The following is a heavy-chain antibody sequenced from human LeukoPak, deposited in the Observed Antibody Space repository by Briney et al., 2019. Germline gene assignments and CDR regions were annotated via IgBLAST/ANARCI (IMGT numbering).Heavy chain of an antibody. J-gene: IGHJ4*02. CDR2: IKQVGSEK. Sequence: PGGSLRLSCAASGFTFSSYWMSWVRQAPGKGLEWVANIKQVGSEKYYVDSVKGRFTISRDNAKNSLYLQMNSLRAEDTAVYYCARDKFGYYYDSSGYYPPDYWGQGTLVTVSS. CDR3: ARDKFGYYYDSSGYYPPDY. CDR1: GFTFSSYW. V-gene: IGHV3-7*01. D-gene: IGHD3-22*01.